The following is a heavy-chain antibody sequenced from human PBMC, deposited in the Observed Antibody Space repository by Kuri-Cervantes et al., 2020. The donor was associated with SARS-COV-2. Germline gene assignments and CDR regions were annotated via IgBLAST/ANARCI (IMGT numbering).Heavy chain of an antibody. CDR2: ISSGGTYT. V-gene: IGHV3-21*01. Sequence: GESLKISCAVSGFSFSTYYMIWVRQAPGKGLEWVSSISSGGTYTHYADSVKGRFTISRDNAKNSLYLQLNSLRAEDTAVHYCARDKYYSSGSQLDYWGQGTRVTVSS. CDR1: GFSFSTYY. D-gene: IGHD3-10*01. J-gene: IGHJ4*02. CDR3: ARDKYYSSGSQLDY.